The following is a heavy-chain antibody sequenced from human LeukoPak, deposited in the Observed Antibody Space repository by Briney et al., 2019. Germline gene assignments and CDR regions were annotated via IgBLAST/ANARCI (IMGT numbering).Heavy chain of an antibody. V-gene: IGHV4-59*08. D-gene: IGHD2-15*01. CDR2: IHYSGDT. CDR3: ARHFCSGGSCYFSHWFDP. J-gene: IGHJ5*02. CDR1: GGSISSYY. Sequence: PSETLSLTCTVSGGSISSYYWSWIRQPPGRGLEWIGYIHYSGDTNYNPSLKSRVTISTDTSKNQFSLKLSSVTAADTAMYYRARHFCSGGSCYFSHWFDPWGQGILVTVSS.